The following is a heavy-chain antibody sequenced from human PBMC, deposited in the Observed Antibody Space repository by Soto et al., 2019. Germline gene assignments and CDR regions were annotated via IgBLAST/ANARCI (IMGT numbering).Heavy chain of an antibody. V-gene: IGHV1-2*04. CDR1: GYTFTGYY. D-gene: IGHD5-18*01. J-gene: IGHJ4*02. CDR3: ARTPSGYSYGYDY. Sequence: ASVKVSCKASGYTFTGYYMHWVRQAPGQGLEWMGWINPNSGGTNYAQKFQGWVTMTRDTSISTAYMELSRLRSDDTVVYYCARTPSGYSYGYDYWGQGTLVTVSS. CDR2: INPNSGGT.